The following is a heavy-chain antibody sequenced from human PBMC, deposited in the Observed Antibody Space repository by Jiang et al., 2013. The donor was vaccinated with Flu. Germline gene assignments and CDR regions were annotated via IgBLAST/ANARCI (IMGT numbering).Heavy chain of an antibody. V-gene: IGHV1-3*01. CDR2: INAGNGNT. Sequence: SGYTFTSYAMHWVRQAPGQRLEWMGWINAGNGNTKYSQKFQGRVTITRDTSASTAYMELSSLRSEDTAVYYCAREDSSGHFDCWGQGTLVTVSS. CDR1: GYTFTSYA. J-gene: IGHJ4*02. D-gene: IGHD3-22*01. CDR3: AREDSSGHFDC.